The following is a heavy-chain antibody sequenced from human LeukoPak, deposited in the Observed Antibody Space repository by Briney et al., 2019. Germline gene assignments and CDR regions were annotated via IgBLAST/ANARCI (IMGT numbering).Heavy chain of an antibody. Sequence: GGSLRLSCVGSGLSFSSYGMRWVRQAPGKGLEWVSGISGSGGSTYYADSVKGRFTISRDNSKNTVFLHMNSLSAEDTAVYYCARDSGSSASGGHYFGMDAWGLGTTVTVSS. J-gene: IGHJ6*02. CDR3: ARDSGSSASGGHYFGMDA. D-gene: IGHD6-6*01. V-gene: IGHV3-23*01. CDR2: ISGSGGST. CDR1: GLSFSSYG.